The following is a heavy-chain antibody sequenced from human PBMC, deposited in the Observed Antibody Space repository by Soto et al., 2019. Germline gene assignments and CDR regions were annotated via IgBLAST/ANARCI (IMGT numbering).Heavy chain of an antibody. Sequence: QVQLVQSGAEVKKPGASVKVSCKASGYPFTTYDISWVRQAAGQGLEWMGWINLNSGHTDYAQRFQGRVTMTRNTSITTAYMELTSLSSEDTAVYYCARGRGWRDYWGQGTLVTFSS. V-gene: IGHV1-8*01. J-gene: IGHJ4*02. D-gene: IGHD6-19*01. CDR1: GYPFTTYD. CDR2: INLNSGHT. CDR3: ARGRGWRDY.